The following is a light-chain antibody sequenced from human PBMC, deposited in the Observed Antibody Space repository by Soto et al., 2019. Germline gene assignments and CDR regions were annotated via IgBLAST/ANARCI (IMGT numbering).Light chain of an antibody. CDR3: QQSYTSPPT. J-gene: IGKJ4*01. CDR1: QSISNY. CDR2: AAS. V-gene: IGKV1-39*01. Sequence: DTQMTQSPSSLSSSVGDIVTLTCRSSQSISNYLNWYQQTPGKAPKLLIYAASSLQSGVPSRFSGGGSGTDFTLTISSLQPEDFATYYCQQSYTSPPTFGGGTKVDIK.